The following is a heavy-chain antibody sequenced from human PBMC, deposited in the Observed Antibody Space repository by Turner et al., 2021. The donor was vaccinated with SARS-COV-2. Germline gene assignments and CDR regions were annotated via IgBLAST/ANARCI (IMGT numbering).Heavy chain of an antibody. D-gene: IGHD2-15*01. J-gene: IGHJ4*02. CDR2: IYWDDDK. V-gene: IGHV2-5*02. CDR1: GFALSTRGVG. CDR3: AHKVVVAIFDY. Sequence: QITLKESGPTLVKPTQPLTLPSTFSGFALSTRGVGVGWIRQPPGKALEWLALIYWDDDKRYSPSLKSRLTITKDTSKNQVVLTMTNMDPEDTATDYCAHKVVVAIFDYWGQGTLVTVSS.